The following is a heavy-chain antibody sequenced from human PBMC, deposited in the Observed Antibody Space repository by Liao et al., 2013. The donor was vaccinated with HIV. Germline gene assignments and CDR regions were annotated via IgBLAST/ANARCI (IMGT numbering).Heavy chain of an antibody. CDR3: ARGGRRIYSGIYPLRY. CDR2: INHSGGT. V-gene: IGHV4-34*01. Sequence: QLQLQESGPGLVKPSETLSLTCAVYGGSFSGYYWSWIRQPPGKGLEWIGEINHSGGTNYNPSLKSRVTISVDTSKNQFSLKLSSVTAADTAVYYCARGGRRIYSGIYPLRYWGQGTLVTVSS. CDR1: GGSFSGYY. D-gene: IGHD1-26*01. J-gene: IGHJ4*02.